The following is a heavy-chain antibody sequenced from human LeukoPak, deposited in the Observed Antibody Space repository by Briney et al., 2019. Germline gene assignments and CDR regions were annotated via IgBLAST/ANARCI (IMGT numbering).Heavy chain of an antibody. V-gene: IGHV3-7*01. CDR3: ARESFIVIAGYFHYYGMDV. CDR1: GFTFSSYW. Sequence: PGRSLRLSCVASGFTFSSYWMSWVRQAPGKGLEWVANIKQDGSEKYYVDSVKGRFTISRDNAKNSLYLQMNSLRAEDTAVYYCARESFIVIAGYFHYYGMDVWGQGTTVTVSS. D-gene: IGHD2/OR15-2a*01. J-gene: IGHJ6*02. CDR2: IKQDGSEK.